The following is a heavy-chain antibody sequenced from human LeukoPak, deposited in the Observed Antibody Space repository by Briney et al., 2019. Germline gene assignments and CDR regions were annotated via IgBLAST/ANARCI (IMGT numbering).Heavy chain of an antibody. CDR3: AKNRGAGSHFYYHMNV. CDR2: INGDGGMT. J-gene: IGHJ6*03. D-gene: IGHD1-26*01. Sequence: PGGSLRLSCAASGFTFSANWMHWVRQAPGKGPVWVSRINGDGGMTNHAESVKGRFSISRDNADNTLHLQMNSLRGEDTAIYYCAKNRGAGSHFYYHMNVWGKGTTVTVSS. V-gene: IGHV3-74*01. CDR1: GFTFSANW.